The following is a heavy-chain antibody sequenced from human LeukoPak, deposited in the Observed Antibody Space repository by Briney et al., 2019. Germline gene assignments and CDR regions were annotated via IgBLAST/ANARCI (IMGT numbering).Heavy chain of an antibody. D-gene: IGHD1-7*01. V-gene: IGHV5-51*01. CDR2: IHPIDSQS. CDR3: ARHDVGNWNYATLFDS. CDR1: GYSFTSYW. Sequence: RGESLKISCKGSGYSFTSYWIGWVRQMPGKGLEWVGTIHPIDSQSRYSPAFQGHVSISVDKSTTTAYLMWDSLKASDTAVYFCARHDVGNWNYATLFDSWGQGTLVTVSS. J-gene: IGHJ4*02.